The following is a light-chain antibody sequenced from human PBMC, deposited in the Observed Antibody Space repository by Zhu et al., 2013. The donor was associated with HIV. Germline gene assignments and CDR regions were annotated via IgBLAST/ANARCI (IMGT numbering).Light chain of an antibody. V-gene: IGKV1-5*03. CDR1: QSIGSW. J-gene: IGKJ3*01. Sequence: DIQMTQSPSTLSASIGDRVTITCRASQSIGSWLAWYQKKPGKAPKLLIYKASSLESGVPLRFSGTGSGTEFSLTISSLQPEDFATYYCQHVNNNAAFGPGTKVDV. CDR2: KAS. CDR3: QHVNNNAA.